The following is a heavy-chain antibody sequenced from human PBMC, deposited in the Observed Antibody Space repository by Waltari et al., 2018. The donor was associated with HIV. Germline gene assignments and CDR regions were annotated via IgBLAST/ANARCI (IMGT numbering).Heavy chain of an antibody. Sequence: EVQLLDSGGGLVQPGGSLRFSCAATGFTSSSFDMNWVRQPPGKGLEWVSYISRSGSTIHYADSVKGRFTISRDNAKNALYLRMNSLRAEDTAVYYCARAHITMIRGGNAFDIWGQGTMVTVSS. CDR3: ARAHITMIRGGNAFDI. J-gene: IGHJ3*02. V-gene: IGHV3-48*03. CDR2: ISRSGSTI. D-gene: IGHD3-10*01. CDR1: GFTSSSFD.